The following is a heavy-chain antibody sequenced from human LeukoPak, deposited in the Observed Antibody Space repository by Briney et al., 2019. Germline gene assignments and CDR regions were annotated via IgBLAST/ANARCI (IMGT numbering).Heavy chain of an antibody. CDR3: ARDPGDYYDSSGYRPSRGTFDY. D-gene: IGHD3-22*01. Sequence: PGGSLRLSCAASGFTFSSYEMNWVRQAPGKGLEWVSYISSRGSTIYYADSVKGRFTISRDNAKNSLYLQMNSLRAEDTAVYYCARDPGDYYDSSGYRPSRGTFDYWGQGTLVTVSS. CDR2: ISSRGSTI. J-gene: IGHJ4*02. CDR1: GFTFSSYE. V-gene: IGHV3-48*03.